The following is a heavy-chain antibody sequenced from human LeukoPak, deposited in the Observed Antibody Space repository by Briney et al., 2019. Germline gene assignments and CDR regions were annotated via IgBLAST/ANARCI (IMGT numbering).Heavy chain of an antibody. D-gene: IGHD6-6*01. J-gene: IGHJ4*02. V-gene: IGHV3-53*01. CDR3: ARGGAARSAGH. CDR1: GFTVSSNY. Sequence: GGSLRLSCAASGFTVSSNYVSWVRQAPGKGLEWVSVIYSGGDTYYADSVKGRSTLSRDNPKNLLYLQMSSLRAEDTAVYYCARGGAARSAGHWGQGTLVTVSS. CDR2: IYSGGDT.